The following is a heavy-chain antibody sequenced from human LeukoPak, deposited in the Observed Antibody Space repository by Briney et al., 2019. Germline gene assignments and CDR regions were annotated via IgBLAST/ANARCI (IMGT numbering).Heavy chain of an antibody. J-gene: IGHJ4*02. Sequence: GGSLRLSCAASGFTFSSYAMHWVRQAPGKGLEWVAVISYDGSTIYYADSVKGRFTIFRDNSKNTLYLQMNSLRAEDTAVYYCAARYSSSLLVYWGQGTLVTVSS. V-gene: IGHV3-30*01. CDR3: AARYSSSLLVY. D-gene: IGHD6-6*01. CDR2: ISYDGSTI. CDR1: GFTFSSYA.